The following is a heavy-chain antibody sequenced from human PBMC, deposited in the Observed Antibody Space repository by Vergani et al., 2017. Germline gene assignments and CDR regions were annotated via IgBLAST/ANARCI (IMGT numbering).Heavy chain of an antibody. J-gene: IGHJ6*02. V-gene: IGHV3-66*02. Sequence: EVQLLESGGGLVQPGGSLRLSCAASGFTVSSNYMSWVRQAPGKGLEWVSVIYSGGSTYYADSVKGRFTISRDNSKNTLYLQMNSLRAEDTAVYYCARDSQTVAGMRYGMDVWGQGTTVTVSS. D-gene: IGHD6-19*01. CDR2: IYSGGST. CDR1: GFTVSSNY. CDR3: ARDSQTVAGMRYGMDV.